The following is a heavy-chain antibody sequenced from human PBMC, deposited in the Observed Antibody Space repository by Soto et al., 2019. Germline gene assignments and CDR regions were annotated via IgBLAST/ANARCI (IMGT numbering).Heavy chain of an antibody. J-gene: IGHJ3*02. CDR3: AKERGYSSGTNDAFDI. D-gene: IGHD5-18*01. CDR1: GFTFSNYG. CDR2: ISDDGSHK. Sequence: AGSLRLSCAASGFTFSNYGMHWVRQAPGKGLEWVAVISDDGSHKYNVASGEGRLTISRDNSKNTVFLQMNSLRAEDTAVYYFAKERGYSSGTNDAFDIWGQGTMVTVS. V-gene: IGHV3-30*18.